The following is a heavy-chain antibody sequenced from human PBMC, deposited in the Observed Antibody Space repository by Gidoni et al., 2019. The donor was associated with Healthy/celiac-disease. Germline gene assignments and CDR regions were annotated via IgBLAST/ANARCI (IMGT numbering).Heavy chain of an antibody. CDR2: ISYDGSNK. D-gene: IGHD2-2*01. V-gene: IGHV3-30-3*01. CDR3: AREGSRTSCFDY. Sequence: QVQLVESGGGVVQPGRSLRLSCAASGFPFSSYAMPWVRQAPGKGLEWVAVISYDGSNKYYADSVKGRFTISRDNSKNTLYLQMNSLRAEDTAVYYCAREGSRTSCFDYWGQGTLVTVSS. J-gene: IGHJ4*02. CDR1: GFPFSSYA.